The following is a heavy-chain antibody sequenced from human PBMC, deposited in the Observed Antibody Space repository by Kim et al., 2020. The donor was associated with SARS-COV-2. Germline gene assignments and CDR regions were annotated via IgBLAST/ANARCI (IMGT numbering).Heavy chain of an antibody. Sequence: PSLKARVTLSVDTSKNQFSLKLSSVTAADTAVYYCARDRLYGRTFDAFDIWGQGTMVTVSS. D-gene: IGHD4-17*01. J-gene: IGHJ3*02. V-gene: IGHV4-59*01. CDR3: ARDRLYGRTFDAFDI.